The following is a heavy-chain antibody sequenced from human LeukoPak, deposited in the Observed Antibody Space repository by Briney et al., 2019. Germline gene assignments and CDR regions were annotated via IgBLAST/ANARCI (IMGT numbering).Heavy chain of an antibody. J-gene: IGHJ4*02. CDR2: ISSSSSTI. Sequence: GGSLRLSCAASGFTFSSYSMNWVRQAPGKGPEWVSCISSSSSTIYYADSVKGRFTISRDNAENSLYLQMSSLRAEDTAVYYCARDPPQLNYYDSSGADWGQGTLVTVSS. D-gene: IGHD3-22*01. V-gene: IGHV3-48*01. CDR3: ARDPPQLNYYDSSGAD. CDR1: GFTFSSYS.